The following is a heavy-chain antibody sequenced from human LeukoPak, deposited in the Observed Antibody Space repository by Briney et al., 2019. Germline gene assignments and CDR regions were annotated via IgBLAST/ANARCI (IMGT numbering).Heavy chain of an antibody. J-gene: IGHJ4*02. CDR1: GGSISSYY. V-gene: IGHV4-4*07. Sequence: SSETLSLTCTVSGGSISSYYWSWIRQPAGKGLEWIGRIYTSGSTNYNPSLKSRVTISVDTSKNQFSLKLSSVTAADTAVYYCARTPWELHMSPHFDYWGQGTLVTVSS. CDR3: ARTPWELHMSPHFDY. CDR2: IYTSGST. D-gene: IGHD1-26*01.